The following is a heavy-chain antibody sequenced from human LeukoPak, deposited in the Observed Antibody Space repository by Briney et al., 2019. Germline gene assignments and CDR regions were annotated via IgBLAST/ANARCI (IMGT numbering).Heavy chain of an antibody. D-gene: IGHD3-10*01. CDR3: ARGFGELSFEILFDP. Sequence: SETLSLTRTVSGGSISSYYWSWIRQPPGKGLEWIGYVYYSGSTNYNPSLKSRVTISVDTSKNQFSLKLTSVTAADTAVYYCARGFGELSFEILFDPWGQGTLVTVSS. V-gene: IGHV4-59*01. CDR2: VYYSGST. CDR1: GGSISSYY. J-gene: IGHJ5*02.